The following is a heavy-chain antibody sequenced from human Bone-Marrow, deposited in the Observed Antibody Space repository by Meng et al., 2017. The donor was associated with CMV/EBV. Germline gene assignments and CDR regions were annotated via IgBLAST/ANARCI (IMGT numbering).Heavy chain of an antibody. D-gene: IGHD6-13*01. V-gene: IGHV3-23*03. CDR2: IYSGGSST. CDR3: AKVTQIAAAGVFYFDY. J-gene: IGHJ4*02. CDR1: GFTFSSYA. Sequence: GGSLTLSCTASGFTFSSYAMSWGRQAQGKGLEWVSVIYSGGSSTYYADSVMGRFTISRDNSKNTLYLQMNSLRAEDTAVYYCAKVTQIAAAGVFYFDYWGQGTRVTVYS.